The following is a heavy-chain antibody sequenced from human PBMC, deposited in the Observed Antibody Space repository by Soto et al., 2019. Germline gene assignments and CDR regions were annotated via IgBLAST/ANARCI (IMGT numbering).Heavy chain of an antibody. CDR3: AKGRGGSGSLTPRVDF. CDR2: ISGGGDTT. CDR1: GSTLKTKP. D-gene: IGHD3-10*01. J-gene: IGHJ4*02. V-gene: IGHV3-23*01. Sequence: EVQLLESGGGLVQPGGSLKLPFEASGSTLKTKPLPWFPKPPGRGLGWVPAISGGGDTTSYADSVKGRFTVSRDGSKNTLYLQMSSLRAEDTALYYCAKGRGGSGSLTPRVDFWGQGTLVTVSS.